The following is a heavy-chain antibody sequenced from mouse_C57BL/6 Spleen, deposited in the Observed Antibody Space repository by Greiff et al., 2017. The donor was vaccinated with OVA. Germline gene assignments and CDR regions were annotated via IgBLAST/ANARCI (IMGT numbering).Heavy chain of an antibody. Sequence: EVQLQESGPGLVKPSQSLSLTCSVTGYSITSGYYWNWIRQFPGNKLEWMGYISYDGSNNYNPSLKNRISITRDTSKNQFFLKLNSVTTEDTATYYCARIPVSSYWYFDVWGTGTTVTVSS. D-gene: IGHD1-1*01. CDR2: ISYDGSN. CDR1: GYSITSGYY. CDR3: ARIPVSSYWYFDV. V-gene: IGHV3-6*01. J-gene: IGHJ1*03.